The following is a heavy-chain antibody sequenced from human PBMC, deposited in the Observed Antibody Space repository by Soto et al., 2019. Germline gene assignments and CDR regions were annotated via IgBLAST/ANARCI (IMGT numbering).Heavy chain of an antibody. CDR3: ARRTTENALSSCYYYMDV. J-gene: IGHJ6*03. D-gene: IGHD1-1*01. V-gene: IGHV5-51*01. Sequence: GESLKISCKGSGYSFTSYWIGWVRQMPGKGLEWMGIIYPGDSDTRYSPSFQGQVTISADKSISTAYLQWSSLKASDTAMYYCARRTTENALSSCYYYMDVWGKGTTVTVSS. CDR1: GYSFTSYW. CDR2: IYPGDSDT.